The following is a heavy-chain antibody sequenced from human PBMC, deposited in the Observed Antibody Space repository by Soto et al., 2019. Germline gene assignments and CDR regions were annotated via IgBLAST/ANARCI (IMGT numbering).Heavy chain of an antibody. Sequence: QVQLQESGPGLVQPSQTLSLTCTVSGGSISSGGFYWSWLRQHPEKGLEWIGWIYHSGTTYYNPALKSRVTLLDDTSKNQFSLKLTSVTAADTAVYYCARGTYQYYDSSGVQNRFDPWGQGTLVTVSS. V-gene: IGHV4-31*03. J-gene: IGHJ5*02. CDR1: GGSISSGGFY. CDR3: ARGTYQYYDSSGVQNRFDP. D-gene: IGHD3-22*01. CDR2: IYHSGTT.